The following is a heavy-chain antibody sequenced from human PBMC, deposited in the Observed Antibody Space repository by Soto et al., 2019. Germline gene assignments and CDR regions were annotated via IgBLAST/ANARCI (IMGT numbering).Heavy chain of an antibody. V-gene: IGHV3-11*06. J-gene: IGHJ3*02. CDR3: ARGSHYFHSNGYPVLDAFDI. Sequence: PGGSLRLSCAASGFTFSDSYMSWIRQAPGRGLEWISYISNTVSYTDYADSVKGRFSISRDNADNSLYLQMNSLRAEDTAVYYCARGSHYFHSNGYPVLDAFDIWGQGTMVTVSS. D-gene: IGHD3-22*01. CDR2: ISNTVSYT. CDR1: GFTFSDSY.